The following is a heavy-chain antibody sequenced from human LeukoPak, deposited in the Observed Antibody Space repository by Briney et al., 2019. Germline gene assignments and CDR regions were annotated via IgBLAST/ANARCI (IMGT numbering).Heavy chain of an antibody. D-gene: IGHD6-19*01. CDR1: GFTFSNYY. Sequence: PGGSLRLSCAASGFTFSNYYMSWVRQAPGKGLEWLANIKGDGSEKYYVDSVKGRFTISRDNAKNTLYLQMTSLRAEDTADYYCARDMCAVAEWGQGTMVTVSS. CDR2: IKGDGSEK. J-gene: IGHJ3*01. CDR3: ARDMCAVAE. V-gene: IGHV3-7*01.